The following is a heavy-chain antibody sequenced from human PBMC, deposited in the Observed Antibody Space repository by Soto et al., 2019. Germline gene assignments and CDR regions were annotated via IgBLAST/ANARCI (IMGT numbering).Heavy chain of an antibody. D-gene: IGHD3-10*01. CDR1: AASLSVYP. V-gene: IGHV4-59*01. J-gene: IGHJ2*01. Sequence: QVHLQASGPGLLKPSETPSLPGTVSAASLSVYPWSCIGQSPGGGLEGIVNVDYSGTSNHNPSLKSRVTMSARMSRNQFSLKLTSVTAADTAVYFCARDRGGEGWAFDLWGRGTLITVSS. CDR2: VDYSGTS. CDR3: ARDRGGEGWAFDL.